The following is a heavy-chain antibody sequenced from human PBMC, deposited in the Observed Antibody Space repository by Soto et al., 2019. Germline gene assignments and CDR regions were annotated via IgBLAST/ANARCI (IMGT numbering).Heavy chain of an antibody. CDR1: GFTFSDYY. Sequence: AGGSLRLSCAASGFTFSDYYMSWVRQAPGKGLEWVSVIYSGGSTYYADSVKGRFTISRDNSKNTLYLQMNSLRAEDTAVYYCARDGASGWYPDYFDYWGQGTLVTVPQ. V-gene: IGHV3-53*01. CDR3: ARDGASGWYPDYFDY. J-gene: IGHJ4*02. CDR2: IYSGGST. D-gene: IGHD6-19*01.